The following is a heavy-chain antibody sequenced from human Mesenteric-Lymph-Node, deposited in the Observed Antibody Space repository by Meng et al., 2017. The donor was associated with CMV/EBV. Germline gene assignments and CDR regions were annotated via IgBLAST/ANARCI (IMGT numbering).Heavy chain of an antibody. Sequence: GESLKISCAASGFTVSGNHMSWVRQAPGKGLEWVSSISSSSSYIYYADSVKGRFTISRDNAKNSLYLQMNSLRAEDTAVYYCARLAAAASWGQGTLVTVSS. D-gene: IGHD6-13*01. CDR3: ARLAAAAS. CDR2: ISSSSSYI. CDR1: GFTVSGNH. J-gene: IGHJ4*02. V-gene: IGHV3-21*01.